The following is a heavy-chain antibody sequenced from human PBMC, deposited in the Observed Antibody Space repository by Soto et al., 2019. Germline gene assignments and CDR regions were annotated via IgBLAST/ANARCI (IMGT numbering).Heavy chain of an antibody. Sequence: EVQVSESGGGLVRPGGSLRLSCAASGFIFTNYAMNWVRQAPGKGLEWVSVIGGRGNSAYYADSVQGRFTISRDNSKNTLSLQMSSLTADDTAIYSCLREGRGSFDFWGRGTMVTVSS. CDR2: IGGRGNSA. CDR3: LREGRGSFDF. J-gene: IGHJ3*01. CDR1: GFIFTNYA. D-gene: IGHD5-12*01. V-gene: IGHV3-23*01.